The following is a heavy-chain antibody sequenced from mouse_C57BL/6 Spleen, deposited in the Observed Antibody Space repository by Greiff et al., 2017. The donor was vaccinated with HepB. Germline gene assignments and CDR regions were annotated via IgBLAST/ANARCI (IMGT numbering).Heavy chain of an antibody. Sequence: QVQLQQSGPELVKPGASVKISCKASGYAFSSSWMNWVKQRPGKGLEWIGRIYPGDGDTNYNGKFKGKATLTADKSSSTAYMQLSSLTSEDSAVYFCARWSYAFDYWGQGTTLTVSS. V-gene: IGHV1-82*01. CDR2: IYPGDGDT. J-gene: IGHJ2*01. CDR3: ARWSYAFDY. D-gene: IGHD2-12*01. CDR1: GYAFSSSW.